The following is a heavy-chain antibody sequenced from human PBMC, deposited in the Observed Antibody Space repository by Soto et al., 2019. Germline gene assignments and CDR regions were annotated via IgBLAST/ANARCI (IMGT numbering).Heavy chain of an antibody. D-gene: IGHD2-21*02. J-gene: IGHJ2*01. CDR1: GFTFSSYG. CDR3: AKSLPLYDCRIGIDL. V-gene: IGHV3-30*18. Sequence: QVQLVESGGGVVQPGRSLRLSCAASGFTFSSYGMHWVRQAPGKGLEWVAVISYDGSNKYYADSVKGRFTISRDNSKNTLYLQMNSLRSEDTAVYYCAKSLPLYDCRIGIDLWGRGTLVTVSS. CDR2: ISYDGSNK.